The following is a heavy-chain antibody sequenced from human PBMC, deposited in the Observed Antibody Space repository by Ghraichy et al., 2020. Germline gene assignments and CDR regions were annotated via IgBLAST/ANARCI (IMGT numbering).Heavy chain of an antibody. J-gene: IGHJ4*02. CDR3: ARIRITMIREYYFDY. CDR2: IYTSGST. D-gene: IGHD3-22*01. Sequence: SETLSLTCTVSGGSISSYYWSWIRQPAGKGLEWIGRIYTSGSTNYNPSLKSRVTMSVDTSKNQFSLKLSSVTAADTAVYYCARIRITMIREYYFDYWGQGTLGTVSS. V-gene: IGHV4-4*07. CDR1: GGSISSYY.